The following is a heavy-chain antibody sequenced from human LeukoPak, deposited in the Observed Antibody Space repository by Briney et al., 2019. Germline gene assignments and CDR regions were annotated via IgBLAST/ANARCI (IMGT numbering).Heavy chain of an antibody. CDR1: GYTFTGYY. Sequence: ASVTVSFKASGYTFTGYYMHWVRQAPGQGLEWMGWINPNSGGTNYAQKFQGRVTMTRDTSISTAYMELSRLRSDDTANYYCARGHCSGGICYDWYFDLWGRGTLVTVSS. V-gene: IGHV1-2*02. D-gene: IGHD2-15*01. J-gene: IGHJ2*01. CDR2: INPNSGGT. CDR3: ARGHCSGGICYDWYFDL.